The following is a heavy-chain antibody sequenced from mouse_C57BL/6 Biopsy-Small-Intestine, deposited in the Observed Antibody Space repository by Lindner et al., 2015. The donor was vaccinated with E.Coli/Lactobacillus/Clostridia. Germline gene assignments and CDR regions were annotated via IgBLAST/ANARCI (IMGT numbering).Heavy chain of an antibody. CDR2: ISGGSGTI. Sequence: GGSRETVLLVHASEFTFSDYGMHWVRQAPEKGLEWVAYISGGSGTIYSADTVKGRFTISRDNAKNTLFLQMTSLRSEDTAMYYCARGRNYGYPMDYWGQGTSVTVSS. J-gene: IGHJ4*01. CDR3: ARGRNYGYPMDY. CDR1: EFTFSDYG. V-gene: IGHV5-17*01. D-gene: IGHD2-1*01.